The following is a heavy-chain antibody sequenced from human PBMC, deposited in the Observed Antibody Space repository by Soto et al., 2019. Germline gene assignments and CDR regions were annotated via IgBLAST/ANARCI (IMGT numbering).Heavy chain of an antibody. CDR3: AREGEAYCSGGSCDSNRMDV. CDR1: GFTFSSYG. V-gene: IGHV3-33*01. CDR2: IWYDGSNK. Sequence: QVQLVESVGGVVQPGRSLRLSCAASGFTFSSYGMHWVRQAPGKGLVWVAVIWYDGSNKYYADSVKGRFTISSDNTKNTLYLQMNNLRADYKAVNYGAREGEAYCSGGSCDSNRMDVWGQGTTVTVSS. J-gene: IGHJ6*02. D-gene: IGHD2-15*01.